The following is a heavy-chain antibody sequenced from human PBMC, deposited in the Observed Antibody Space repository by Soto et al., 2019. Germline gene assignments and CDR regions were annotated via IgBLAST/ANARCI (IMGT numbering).Heavy chain of an antibody. CDR3: ARGGWPPWGFLRGNSYYGIDV. Sequence: SETLRLRRAVSGYCSSSGAYWEWVRRPPGKGLEWIVSFYHSGRTYYNPSLNSRVTISVDTSKNHLSLKLSSVTAADTAVYYCARGGWPPWGFLRGNSYYGIDVWGQGTTVT. V-gene: IGHV4-38-2*01. D-gene: IGHD3-16*01. J-gene: IGHJ6*02. CDR2: FYHSGRT. CDR1: GYCSSSGAY.